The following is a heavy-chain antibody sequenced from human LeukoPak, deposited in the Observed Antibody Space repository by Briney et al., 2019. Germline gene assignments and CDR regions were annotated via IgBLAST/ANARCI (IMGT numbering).Heavy chain of an antibody. CDR2: ICGSSGCT. D-gene: IGHD6-19*01. Sequence: GGSLRLSSEASGFTFNTSAIYWVPPAPGQGLEGVSGICGSSGCTYYADSVKGRFTISRDNSKNTVYLQMNSLTADDTAVYYCAKTTVGYSSGRYRGWPADCWCQGTLVTVSS. CDR1: GFTFNTSA. CDR3: AKTTVGYSSGRYRGWPADC. J-gene: IGHJ4*02. V-gene: IGHV3-23*01.